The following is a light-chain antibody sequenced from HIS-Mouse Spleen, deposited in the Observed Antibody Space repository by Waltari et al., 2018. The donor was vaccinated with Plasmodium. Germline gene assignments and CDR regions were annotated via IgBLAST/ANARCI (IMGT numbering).Light chain of an antibody. V-gene: IGKV3-15*01. CDR3: QQYNNWSFT. CDR2: GAS. Sequence: EIVMTQSPATRSVSPGERATLSCRASQSVRSNLAWYQQKPGQAPRLLISGASTRATGIPARFSGSGSGTEFTLTISSLQSEDFAVYYCQQYNNWSFTFGPGTKVDIK. CDR1: QSVRSN. J-gene: IGKJ3*01.